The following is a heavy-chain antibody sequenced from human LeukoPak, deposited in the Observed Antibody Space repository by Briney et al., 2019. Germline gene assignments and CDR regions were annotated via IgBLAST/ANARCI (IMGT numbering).Heavy chain of an antibody. V-gene: IGHV4-30-4*08. CDR3: ARLRRDGYNNFDY. CDR1: GGSISSADYY. CDR2: IYYSGST. J-gene: IGHJ4*02. D-gene: IGHD5-24*01. Sequence: SQTLSLTCTVSGGSISSADYYWSWIRQHPGKGLEWIGYIYYSGSTYYNPSLKSRVTISVDTSKNQFSLKLSSVTAADTAVYYCARLRRDGYNNFDYWGQGTLVTVSS.